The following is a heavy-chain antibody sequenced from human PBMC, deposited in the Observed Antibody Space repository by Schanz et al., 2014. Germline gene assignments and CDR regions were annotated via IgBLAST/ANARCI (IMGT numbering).Heavy chain of an antibody. V-gene: IGHV1-8*01. D-gene: IGHD4-17*01. CDR3: AIHYGDRAL. CDR1: GYSFTTYD. J-gene: IGHJ4*02. Sequence: QVQLVQSGAEVKKPGASVRVSCKASGYSFTTYDVNWVRQATGQGLEWMGWMNPTTGNRGYAQNFQGRVTMTRDTSLKTAYMEMTDLKFEDAGVYYCAIHYGDRALWGQGTLXAVSS. CDR2: MNPTTGNR.